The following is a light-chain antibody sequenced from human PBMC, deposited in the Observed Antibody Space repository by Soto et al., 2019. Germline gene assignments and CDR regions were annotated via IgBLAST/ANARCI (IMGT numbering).Light chain of an antibody. V-gene: IGKV1-12*01. CDR1: QGISSW. Sequence: DIQMTQSPSSGSASVGDGVTITCRASQGISSWLAWYQQKPGKAPKLLIYAAYSLQSGVPSRFSGSGSGTDFTLTIRRLPPEDFATYYCPHLHAYPITFGQGTKVDNK. CDR3: PHLHAYPIT. CDR2: AAY. J-gene: IGKJ1*01.